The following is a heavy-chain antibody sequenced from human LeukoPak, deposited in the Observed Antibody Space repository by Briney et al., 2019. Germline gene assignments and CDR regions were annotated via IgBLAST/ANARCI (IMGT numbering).Heavy chain of an antibody. V-gene: IGHV3-9*03. J-gene: IGHJ4*02. CDR2: ISWNSGGI. Sequence: PGGSLRLSCAASGFTFDDYAMHWVRQAPGKGLEWVSGISWNSGGIGYADSVKGRFTISRDNAKNSLYLQMNSLRAEDMALYYCAKDMTSYATYYFDYWGQGTLVTVSS. D-gene: IGHD2-2*01. CDR1: GFTFDDYA. CDR3: AKDMTSYATYYFDY.